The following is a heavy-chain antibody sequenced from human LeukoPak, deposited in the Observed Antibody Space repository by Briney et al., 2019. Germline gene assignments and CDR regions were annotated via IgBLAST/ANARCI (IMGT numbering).Heavy chain of an antibody. D-gene: IGHD3-10*01. CDR3: ARTYYYGSGSAPDAFDI. CDR1: GGSISSSSYY. V-gene: IGHV4-39*07. Sequence: SETLSLTCTVSGGSISSSSYYWGWIRQPPGKGLEWLGSIYYSGSTYYNPSLKSRVTISVDTSKNQFSLKLSSVTAADTAVYYCARTYYYGSGSAPDAFDIWGQGTMVTVSS. J-gene: IGHJ3*02. CDR2: IYYSGST.